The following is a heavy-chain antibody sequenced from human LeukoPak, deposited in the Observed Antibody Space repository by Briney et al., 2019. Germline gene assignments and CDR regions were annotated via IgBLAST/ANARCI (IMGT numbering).Heavy chain of an antibody. CDR1: GFSFRTYG. J-gene: IGHJ4*02. Sequence: GGSLRLSCAASGFSFRTYGMSWVRQAPGKRLEWVSGISGSGDNTHNADFVKGRFTISRDNSKNTLYLQMNSLGAEDTAVYYCAKIAETSGIYGQGYDYWGQGTLVTVSS. D-gene: IGHD1-26*01. CDR3: AKIAETSGIYGQGYDY. CDR2: ISGSGDNT. V-gene: IGHV3-23*01.